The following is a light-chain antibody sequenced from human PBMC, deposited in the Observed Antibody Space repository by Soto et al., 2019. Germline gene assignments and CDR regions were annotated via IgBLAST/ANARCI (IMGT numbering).Light chain of an antibody. CDR2: DAS. CDR1: HIVSSY. J-gene: IGKJ5*01. V-gene: IGKV3-11*01. CDR3: QQRSNRIT. Sequence: EIVLTQSPATLSLSPGEGATLSCRASHIVSSYLAWYQQKPGQAPRLLIYDASKRAIVFPARFSGSGSGTAFTLTISSLEPEDFAVYYCQQRSNRITFGQGTRLEIK.